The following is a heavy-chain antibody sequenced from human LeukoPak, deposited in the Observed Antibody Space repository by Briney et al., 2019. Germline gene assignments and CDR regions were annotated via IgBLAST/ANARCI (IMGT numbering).Heavy chain of an antibody. CDR1: GGTFSSYA. V-gene: IGHV1-69*05. Sequence: SVRVSCKASGGTFSSYAISWVRQAPGQGLEWMGGIIPIFGTANYAQKFQGRVTITTDESTSTAYMELSSLRSEDTAVYYCASWRYDILTGFDYWGQGTLVTVSS. D-gene: IGHD3-9*01. CDR3: ASWRYDILTGFDY. J-gene: IGHJ4*02. CDR2: IIPIFGTA.